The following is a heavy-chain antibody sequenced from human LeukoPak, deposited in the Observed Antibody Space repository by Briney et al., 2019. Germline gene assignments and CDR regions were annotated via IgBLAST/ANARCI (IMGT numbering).Heavy chain of an antibody. J-gene: IGHJ5*01. CDR2: IDHTGRS. CDR3: ARGENSGSYFGYFDS. D-gene: IGHD3-10*01. Sequence: PSETLSLTCAVYGGSFSGHYWTWIRQPPGKGLEWIGEIDHTGRSTYNPSLTSRVTISKDSSKNQFALSLGSVIAADTAVYFCARGENSGSYFGYFDSWAQGTPVTVSS. CDR1: GGSFSGHY. V-gene: IGHV4-34*01.